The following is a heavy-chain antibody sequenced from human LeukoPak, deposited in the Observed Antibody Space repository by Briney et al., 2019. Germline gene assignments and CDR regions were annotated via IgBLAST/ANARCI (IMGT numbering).Heavy chain of an antibody. CDR2: IWYDGSNK. J-gene: IGHJ4*02. CDR3: ARDGQWLTQGGVDY. V-gene: IGHV3-33*01. Sequence: GRSLRLSCAASGFTFSSYDMHWVRQAPGKGLEGVAVIWYDGSNKYYADSVKGRFTISRDNSKNTLYLQMNSLRAEDTAVYYCARDGQWLTQGGVDYWGQGTLVTVSS. CDR1: GFTFSSYD. D-gene: IGHD6-19*01.